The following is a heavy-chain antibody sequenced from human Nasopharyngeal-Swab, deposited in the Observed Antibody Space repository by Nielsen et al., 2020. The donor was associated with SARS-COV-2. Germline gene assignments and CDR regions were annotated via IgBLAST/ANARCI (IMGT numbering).Heavy chain of an antibody. CDR1: GFTFSNYS. Sequence: GESLKISCAASGFTFSNYSMNWVRQAPGKGLEWVSSISSSSSYIYYADSVKGRFTISRDNAKNSLYLQMNSLRAEDTAVYYCARDRTNDYYYYMDVWGKGTTVTVSS. D-gene: IGHD1-1*01. CDR2: ISSSSSYI. V-gene: IGHV3-21*01. J-gene: IGHJ6*03. CDR3: ARDRTNDYYYYMDV.